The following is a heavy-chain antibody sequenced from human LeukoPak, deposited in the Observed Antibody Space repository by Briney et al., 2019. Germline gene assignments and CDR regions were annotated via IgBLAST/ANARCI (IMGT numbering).Heavy chain of an antibody. J-gene: IGHJ5*02. V-gene: IGHV3-21*01. CDR2: ISSSSSYI. CDR3: ARDDNDSPLFDP. CDR1: GFTFSDYY. Sequence: GGSLRLSCAASGFTFSDYYMNWARQAPGKGLEWVSSISSSSSYIYYADSVKGRFTISRDNAKNTLYLQMNSLRAEDTAVYYCARDDNDSPLFDPWGQGTLVTVSS. D-gene: IGHD3-22*01.